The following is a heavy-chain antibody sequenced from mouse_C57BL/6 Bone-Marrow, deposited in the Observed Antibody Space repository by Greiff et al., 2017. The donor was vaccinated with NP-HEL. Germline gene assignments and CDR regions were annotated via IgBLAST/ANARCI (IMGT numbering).Heavy chain of an antibody. CDR3: ARTGNWGYYDC. CDR1: GYAFSSSW. CDR2: IYPGDGDT. J-gene: IGHJ2*01. V-gene: IGHV1-82*01. Sequence: QVQLQQSGPELVKPGASVKISCKASGYAFSSSWMNWVKQRPGKGLEWIGRIYPGDGDTNYNGKFKGKATLTADKSSNTAYMQLSSLTAEDSAVYFCARTGNWGYYDCWGKGTTLTVSS. D-gene: IGHD4-1*01.